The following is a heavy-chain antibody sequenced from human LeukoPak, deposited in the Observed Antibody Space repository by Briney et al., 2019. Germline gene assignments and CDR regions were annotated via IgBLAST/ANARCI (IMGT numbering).Heavy chain of an antibody. V-gene: IGHV3-49*04. J-gene: IGHJ4*02. CDR1: GFNFGDFP. D-gene: IGHD1-26*01. CDR2: IRAKAYGGTA. Sequence: PGGSLRLSCSTSGFNFGDFPMAWVRQAPGKGLEWVGYIRAKAYGGTAEYCPSVKGRFFVSRDDAKGIAYLQMNSLKSEDTAVYYCTRGSGRFEYWGQGTLVSVSS. CDR3: TRGSGRFEY.